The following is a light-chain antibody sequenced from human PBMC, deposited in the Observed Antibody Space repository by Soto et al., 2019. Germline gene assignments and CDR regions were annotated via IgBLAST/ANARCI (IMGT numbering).Light chain of an antibody. CDR3: ASWDDGLTGYV. CDR2: RNN. Sequence: QPVLTQPPSASGTPGQRVTISCSGSNSNIGRNTVNWYQQLPGTAPKLLIYRNNQRPSGVPDRFSGSKSGTSASLATSGLQSDDESDYYCASWDDGLTGYVFGTGTKLTVL. V-gene: IGLV1-44*01. CDR1: NSNIGRNT. J-gene: IGLJ1*01.